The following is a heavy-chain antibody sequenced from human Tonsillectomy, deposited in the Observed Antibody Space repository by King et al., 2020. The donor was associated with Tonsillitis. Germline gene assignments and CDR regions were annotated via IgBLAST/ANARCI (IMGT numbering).Heavy chain of an antibody. CDR2: ISGSGGST. CDR1: GFAFRSYA. V-gene: IGHV3-23*04. CDR3: ARDKYGGDPNDAFDI. J-gene: IGHJ3*02. Sequence: DVQLVESGGGLVQPGGSLRLSCAASGFAFRSYAMSWVRQAPGKGLEWVSDISGSGGSTYYADSVKGRFTISRDNSKNTLYLQMNSLRAEDTAIYYCARDKYGGDPNDAFDIWGQGTMVTVSS. D-gene: IGHD2-21*02.